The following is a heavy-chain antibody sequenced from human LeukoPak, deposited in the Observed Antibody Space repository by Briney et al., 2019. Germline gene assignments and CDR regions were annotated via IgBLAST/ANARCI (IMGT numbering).Heavy chain of an antibody. D-gene: IGHD1-26*01. CDR1: GFTFSSYA. CDR2: ISYDGSNK. Sequence: GGSLRLSCAASGFTFSSYAMHWVRQAPGKGLEWVAVISYDGSNKYYADSVKGRFTISRDNSKNTLYLQMNSLRAEDTAVYYCARDGGIVGATTEWYYWGQGTLVTVSS. V-gene: IGHV3-30-3*01. J-gene: IGHJ4*02. CDR3: ARDGGIVGATTEWYY.